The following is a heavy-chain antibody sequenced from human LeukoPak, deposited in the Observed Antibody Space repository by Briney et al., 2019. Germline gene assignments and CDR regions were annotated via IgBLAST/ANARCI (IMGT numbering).Heavy chain of an antibody. V-gene: IGHV4-39*07. CDR1: GGSISSSSYY. D-gene: IGHD6-19*01. CDR2: IYYSGST. CDR3: ARVWVESSGWYRNWFDP. Sequence: SETLSLTCTVSGGSISSSSYYWGWIRQPPGKGLEWIGSIYYSGSTYYNPSLKSRVTISVDTSKNQFSLKLSSVTAADTAVYYCARVWVESSGWYRNWFDPWGQGTLVTVSS. J-gene: IGHJ5*02.